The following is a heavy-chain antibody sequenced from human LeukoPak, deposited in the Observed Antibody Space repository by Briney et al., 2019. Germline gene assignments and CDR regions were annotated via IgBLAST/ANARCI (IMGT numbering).Heavy chain of an antibody. V-gene: IGHV4-31*03. CDR1: GGSISSGGYY. CDR2: ISYSGST. Sequence: PSETLSLTCTVSGGSISSGGYYWSWIRQHPGKGLEWIGYISYSGSTHYNPSLKSRVTISVDTSKNQLSLKLSSVTAADTAVYYCARGSLDFDYWGQGTLVTVSS. J-gene: IGHJ4*02. CDR3: ARGSLDFDY.